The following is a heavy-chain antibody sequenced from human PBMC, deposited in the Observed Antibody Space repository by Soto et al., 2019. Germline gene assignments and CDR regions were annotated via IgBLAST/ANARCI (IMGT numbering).Heavy chain of an antibody. CDR2: IYSGGST. J-gene: IGHJ5*02. Sequence: LRLSCAASGFTVSSNYMSWVRQAPGKGLEWVSVIYSGGSTYYADSVKGRFTISRDNSKNTLYLQMNSLRAEDTAVYYCAREDPRNWFDPWGQGTLVTVSS. CDR3: AREDPRNWFDP. CDR1: GFTVSSNY. V-gene: IGHV3-53*01.